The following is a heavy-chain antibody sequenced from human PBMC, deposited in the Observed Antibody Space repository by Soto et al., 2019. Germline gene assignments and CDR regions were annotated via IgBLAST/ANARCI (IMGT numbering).Heavy chain of an antibody. D-gene: IGHD3-3*01. CDR1: GFTFGDYA. J-gene: IGHJ4*02. CDR3: TRLYYDFWTIIRGADY. CDR2: IRSKAYGGTT. V-gene: IGHV3-49*03. Sequence: PGGSLRLSCTASGFTFGDYAMSWFRQAPGKGLEWVGFIRSKAYGGTTEYAASVKGRFTISRDDSKSIAYLQMNSLKTEDTAVYYCTRLYYDFWTIIRGADYWGQGTLVTVSS.